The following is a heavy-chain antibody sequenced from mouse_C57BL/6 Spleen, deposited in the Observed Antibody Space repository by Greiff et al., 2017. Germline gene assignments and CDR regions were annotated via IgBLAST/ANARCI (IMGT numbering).Heavy chain of an antibody. V-gene: IGHV1-4*01. J-gene: IGHJ2*01. CDR2: INPSRGYT. CDR3: SRGIGYGSSYSFDY. Sequence: VKLMESGAELARPGASVKMSCKASGYTFTSYTMHWVNQRPGQGLEWIGYINPSRGYTKYNQKFKDKATLTADKSSSTAYMQLSSLTSEDSAVYYCSRGIGYGSSYSFDYWGQGTTLTVSS. D-gene: IGHD1-1*01. CDR1: GYTFTSYT.